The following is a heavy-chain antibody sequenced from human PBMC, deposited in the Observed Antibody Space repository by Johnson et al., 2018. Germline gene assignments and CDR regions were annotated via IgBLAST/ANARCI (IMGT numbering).Heavy chain of an antibody. J-gene: IGHJ3*01. V-gene: IGHV3-15*07. CDR3: ATDLGGGWYDSVGLDV. Sequence: EVQLVESGGGLAKXGGSXRLXCAASGFIFSDAWLSWVSQAPGKGLEWVGSIKTKADGGTEAYAIPVKGRFTIWRDDSTTTMFLQINSLLSEDTAVYYCATDLGGGWYDSVGLDVWGQGTMVTVSS. CDR1: GFIFSDAW. D-gene: IGHD6-19*01. CDR2: IKTKADGGTE.